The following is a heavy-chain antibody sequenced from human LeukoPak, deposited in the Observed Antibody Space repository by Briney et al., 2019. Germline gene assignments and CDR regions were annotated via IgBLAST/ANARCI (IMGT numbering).Heavy chain of an antibody. CDR2: IYDRGST. CDR3: ARGRTFDN. CDR1: GGSISSYY. V-gene: IGHV4-59*01. Sequence: KPSETLSLTCTVPGGSISSYYWSWIRQPPGKGLEWIGNIYDRGSTKYNPSLKSRVTISVDTSKNQFSLRLSSVTAADTAVYYCARGRTFDNWGQGTLVTVSS. J-gene: IGHJ4*02.